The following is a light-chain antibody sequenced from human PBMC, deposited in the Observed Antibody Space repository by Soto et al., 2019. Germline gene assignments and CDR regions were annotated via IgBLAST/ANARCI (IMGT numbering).Light chain of an antibody. V-gene: IGKV1-5*03. CDR2: KAS. CDR3: QQYNSYPT. J-gene: IGKJ1*01. CDR1: QSISSW. Sequence: DIQMTQSPSTLSASVGDRVTITCRASQSISSWLAWYQQKPGKAPKLLVYKASSLESGVPSRFSGSGSGTEFTLTIISLQPDDFATYYCQQYNSYPTFGPGTKVEVK.